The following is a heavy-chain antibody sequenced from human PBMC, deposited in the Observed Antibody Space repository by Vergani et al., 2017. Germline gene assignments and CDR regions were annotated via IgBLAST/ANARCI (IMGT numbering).Heavy chain of an antibody. V-gene: IGHV4-34*01. CDR3: ARNFIVVVPAATSKRRVYNWFDP. Sequence: QVQLQQWGAGLLKPSETLSLTCAVYGGSFSGYYWSWIRQPPGKGLEWIGYIYYSGSTNYNPSLKSRVTISVDTSKNQFSLKLSSVTAADTAVYYCARNFIVVVPAATSKRRVYNWFDPWGQGTLVTVSS. J-gene: IGHJ5*02. CDR2: IYYSGST. CDR1: GGSFSGYY. D-gene: IGHD2-2*01.